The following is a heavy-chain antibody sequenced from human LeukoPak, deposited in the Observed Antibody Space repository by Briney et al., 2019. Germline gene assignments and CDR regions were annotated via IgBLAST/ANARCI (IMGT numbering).Heavy chain of an antibody. Sequence: GGSLRLSCAASGFTFSSYVMHWVRQAPGKGLEWVAVIWYDGSNKFYAVSVKGRFTISRDNSKNTLYLQMNSLRAEDTAVYYCARVVKQQLVRNWGQGTLVTVSS. J-gene: IGHJ4*02. CDR2: IWYDGSNK. D-gene: IGHD6-13*01. V-gene: IGHV3-33*01. CDR1: GFTFSSYV. CDR3: ARVVKQQLVRN.